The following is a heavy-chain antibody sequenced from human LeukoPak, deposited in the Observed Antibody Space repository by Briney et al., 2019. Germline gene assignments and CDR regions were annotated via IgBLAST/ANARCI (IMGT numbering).Heavy chain of an antibody. CDR3: ARDPDYGDPY. D-gene: IGHD4-17*01. CDR2: ITSSGTTT. Sequence: GSLRLSCTVSGFTLTDHYMSWYRQSPERGLEWISCITSSGTTTDYADSVKGRFTISRDNRKNCVYLQMSSLRADVTAVYYCARDPDYGDPYWGQGTLVTVSS. CDR1: GFTLTDHY. V-gene: IGHV3-11*01. J-gene: IGHJ4*02.